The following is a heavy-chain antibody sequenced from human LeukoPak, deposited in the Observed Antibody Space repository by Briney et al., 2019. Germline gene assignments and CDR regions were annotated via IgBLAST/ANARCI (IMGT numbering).Heavy chain of an antibody. D-gene: IGHD1-26*01. CDR3: ARLSRIVGATGGGYFDY. Sequence: PSETLSLTCAVSGGSISSGGYYWSWIRQPPGKGLEWIGYIYYSGSTNYNPSLKSRVTISVDTSKNQFSLKLSSVTAADTAVYYCARLSRIVGATGGGYFDYWGQGTLVTVSS. J-gene: IGHJ4*02. CDR2: IYYSGST. CDR1: GGSISSGGYY. V-gene: IGHV4-61*08.